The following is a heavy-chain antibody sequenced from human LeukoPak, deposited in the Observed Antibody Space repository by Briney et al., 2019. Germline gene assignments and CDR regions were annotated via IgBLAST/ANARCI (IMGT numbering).Heavy chain of an antibody. J-gene: IGHJ6*03. D-gene: IGHD2-15*01. CDR3: ATGWNYMDV. V-gene: IGHV1-24*01. CDR2: FDPEDGET. Sequence: GASVKVSCKASGYTFTGYYMHWVRQAPGQGLEWMGGFDPEDGETIYAQKFQGRVTMTEDTSTDTAYMELSSLRSEDTAVYYCATGWNYMDVWGKGTTVTVSS. CDR1: GYTFTGYY.